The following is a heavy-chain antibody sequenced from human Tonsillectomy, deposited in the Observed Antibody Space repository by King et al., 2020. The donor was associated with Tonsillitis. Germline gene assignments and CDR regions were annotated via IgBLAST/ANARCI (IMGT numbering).Heavy chain of an antibody. CDR2: IWYDGSYK. Sequence: VQLVESGGGVVQPGRSLRLSCAASGFAFSHSAMHWVRQAPGKGLEWVAVIWYDGSYKYYTDSVKGRFTIARDNSKNTPSLQMNSLRAEETAVYYCARDTQPSTICGVLIDFWGRGTLVTVSS. CDR3: ARDTQPSTICGVLIDF. V-gene: IGHV3-33*01. J-gene: IGHJ4*02. CDR1: GFAFSHSA. D-gene: IGHD3-3*01.